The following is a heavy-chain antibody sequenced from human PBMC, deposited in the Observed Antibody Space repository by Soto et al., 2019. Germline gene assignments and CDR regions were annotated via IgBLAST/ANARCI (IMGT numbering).Heavy chain of an antibody. V-gene: IGHV4-59*01. CDR2: IYYSGST. D-gene: IGHD3-22*01. CDR1: GGSISSYY. Sequence: SETLSLTCTVSGGSISSYYWSWIRQPPGKGLEWIGYIYYSGSTNYNPSLKSRVTISVDTSKNQFSLKLSSVTAADTAVYYCARDYYESSGSHHFDYWGQGTLVTVSS. J-gene: IGHJ4*02. CDR3: ARDYYESSGSHHFDY.